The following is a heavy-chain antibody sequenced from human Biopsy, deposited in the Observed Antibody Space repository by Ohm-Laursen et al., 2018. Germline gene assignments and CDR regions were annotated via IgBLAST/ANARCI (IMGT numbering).Heavy chain of an antibody. D-gene: IGHD1-1*01. J-gene: IGHJ4*01. CDR2: INQAGTT. CDR1: GKTISDYQ. Sequence: SDTLSLTCVVFGKTISDYQWSWIRQPPGKGLEWIGQINQAGTTNYNPSLKSRVSISADASKYEFSLRLTSVTAADTAVYLCGNEVHGRDYWGLGAQVTVSS. V-gene: IGHV4-34*08. CDR3: GNEVHGRDY.